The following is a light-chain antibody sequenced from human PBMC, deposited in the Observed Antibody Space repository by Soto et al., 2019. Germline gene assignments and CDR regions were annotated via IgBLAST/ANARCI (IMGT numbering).Light chain of an antibody. V-gene: IGKV3-20*01. J-gene: IGKJ2*01. Sequence: EVVLTQSPGTLSLSPGERATLSCRASQSVSSRYLAWYQHKPGQAPRLLIYETSARATGIPDRFSGSGSGTDFTLTISSLEPEDFAVYYCQQYGASPPMYTFGQGTKLEIK. CDR2: ETS. CDR1: QSVSSRY. CDR3: QQYGASPPMYT.